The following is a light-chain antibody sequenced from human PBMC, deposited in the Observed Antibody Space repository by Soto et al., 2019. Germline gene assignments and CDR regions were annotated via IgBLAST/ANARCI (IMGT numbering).Light chain of an antibody. CDR3: QQYGSPPQT. CDR2: GAS. V-gene: IGKV3-20*01. CDR1: LSVSSSY. J-gene: IGKJ1*01. Sequence: EIVLTQSPGTLSLSPGERATLSCRASLSVSSSYLAWYQQKPGQAPRLLIYGASSRATGIPDRFSGSGSGTDFTLTISRLEPEDFVVYYCQQYGSPPQTFGQGTKVDI.